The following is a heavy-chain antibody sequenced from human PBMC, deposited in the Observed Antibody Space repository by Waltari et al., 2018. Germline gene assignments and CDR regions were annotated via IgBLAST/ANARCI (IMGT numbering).Heavy chain of an antibody. Sequence: EVQLVESGGGLVKPGGSLRLSCAASGFTFSSYSMNWVRQAPGKGLGWVSSISSSSSYIYYADSVKGRFTISRDNAKNSLYLQMNSLRAEDTAVYYCARVGATSGAFDIWGQGTMVTVSS. CDR2: ISSSSSYI. CDR3: ARVGATSGAFDI. D-gene: IGHD1-26*01. J-gene: IGHJ3*02. CDR1: GFTFSSYS. V-gene: IGHV3-21*01.